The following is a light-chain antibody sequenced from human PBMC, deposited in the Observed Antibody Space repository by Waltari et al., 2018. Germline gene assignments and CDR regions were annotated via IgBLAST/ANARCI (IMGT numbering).Light chain of an antibody. CDR2: DAS. V-gene: IGKV3-15*01. J-gene: IGKJ4*01. CDR1: QSVSSK. Sequence: EIVMTQSPATLSVSPGERATLSCRASQSVSSKLAWYLQKPGQAHRLLIYDASTVVTGIPARFSGSGSGTEFNLTISSLQSEDFAVYYCQQYNNWPLTFGGGTRVEIK. CDR3: QQYNNWPLT.